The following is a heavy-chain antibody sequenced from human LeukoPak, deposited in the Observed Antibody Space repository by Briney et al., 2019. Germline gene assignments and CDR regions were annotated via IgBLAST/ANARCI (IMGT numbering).Heavy chain of an antibody. CDR2: INPIFGTA. J-gene: IGHJ6*03. CDR3: ARSGYCSSTSCSDYYYYYYMDV. V-gene: IGHV1-69*05. CDR1: GYTFTDFY. Sequence: SVKVSCKASGYTFTDFYMLWVRQAPGQGLEWMGWINPIFGTANYAQKFQGRVTITTDESTSTAYMELSSLRSEDTAVYYCARSGYCSSTSCSDYYYYYYMDVWGKGTTVTVSS. D-gene: IGHD2-2*01.